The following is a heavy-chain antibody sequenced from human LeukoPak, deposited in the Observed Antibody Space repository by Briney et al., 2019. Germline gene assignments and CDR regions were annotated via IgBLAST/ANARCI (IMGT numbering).Heavy chain of an antibody. CDR3: ARGCMLFFSMDY. CDR2: IIPIFGTA. V-gene: IGHV1-69*13. J-gene: IGHJ4*02. Sequence: GASVRVSCKASGGTFSSYAISWVRQAPGQGLEWMGGIIPIFGTANYAQKFQGRVTITADESTSTAYMELSSLRSEDTAVYYCARGCMLFFSMDYWGQGTLVTVSS. D-gene: IGHD2-8*01. CDR1: GGTFSSYA.